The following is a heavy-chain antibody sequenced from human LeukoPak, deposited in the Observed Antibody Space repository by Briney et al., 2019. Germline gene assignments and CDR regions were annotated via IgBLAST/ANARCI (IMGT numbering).Heavy chain of an antibody. D-gene: IGHD4-23*01. CDR1: GYTFASYG. J-gene: IGHJ6*02. V-gene: IGHV1-18*01. CDR2: ISAYNGNT. Sequence: ASVKVSCKASGYTFASYGISWVRQAPGQGLEWMGWISAYNGNTNYAQKLQSRVTMTTDTSTSTAYMELRSLRSDDTAVYYCARDYPEGYYGGAHYYYYGMDVWGQGTTVTVSS. CDR3: ARDYPEGYYGGAHYYYYGMDV.